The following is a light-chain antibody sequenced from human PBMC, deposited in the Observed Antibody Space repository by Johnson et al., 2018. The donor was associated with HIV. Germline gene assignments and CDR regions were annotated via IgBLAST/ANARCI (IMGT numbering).Light chain of an antibody. CDR2: ENN. Sequence: QSVLTQPPSVSAAPGQKVTISCSGSSSNIGNNYVSWYQQLPGTAPKLLIYENNKRPSGIPDRFSGSKSGTSATLGITGLQTGDEADYYCGPWDSSLSAYVFVTGAKVHVL. V-gene: IGLV1-51*02. CDR3: GPWDSSLSAYV. J-gene: IGLJ1*01. CDR1: SSNIGNNY.